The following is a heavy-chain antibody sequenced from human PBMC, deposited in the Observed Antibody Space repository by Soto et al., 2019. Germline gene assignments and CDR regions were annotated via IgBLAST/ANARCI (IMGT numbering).Heavy chain of an antibody. CDR2: IKSKTDGGTT. V-gene: IGHV3-15*07. J-gene: IGHJ6*02. D-gene: IGHD3-9*01. Sequence: GGSLRLSCAASGFTFSNAWMNWVRQAPGKGLEWVGRIKSKTDGGTTDYAAPVKGRFTISRDDSKNTLYLQMNSLKTEDTAVYYCTTGSQFRSLRYFDWLWPYYGMDVWGQGTTVTVSS. CDR3: TTGSQFRSLRYFDWLWPYYGMDV. CDR1: GFTFSNAW.